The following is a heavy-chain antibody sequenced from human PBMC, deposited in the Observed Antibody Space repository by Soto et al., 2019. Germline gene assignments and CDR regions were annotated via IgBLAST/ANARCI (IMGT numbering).Heavy chain of an antibody. CDR2: ISRSGRGSA. J-gene: IGHJ4*02. D-gene: IGHD3-22*01. CDR1: GFTFNSYV. CDR3: ARGRYLDSSDYWVANLPFDH. V-gene: IGHV3-23*01. Sequence: LRLSCATSGFTFNSYVMTWVRQAPGEGLEWVSSISRSGRGSAYYADSVKGRFTISRDNSENTLFLQMNNLRDEDTALYYCARGRYLDSSDYWVANLPFDHWGLGTLVTVYS.